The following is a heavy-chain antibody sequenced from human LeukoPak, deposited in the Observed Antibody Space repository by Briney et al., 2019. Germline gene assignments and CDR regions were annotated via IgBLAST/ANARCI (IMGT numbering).Heavy chain of an antibody. Sequence: GGSLRLSCEGSGFTFSNYWMNWVRQAPGKGLEWVANIKDDGSDKYYVDSVKGRFSISKDNAKNALYLQMNSLRVEDTAVYYCVPLNWNPPGDFDRWGQGTLVTVSS. CDR2: IKDDGSDK. V-gene: IGHV3-7*01. CDR3: VPLNWNPPGDFDR. D-gene: IGHD1-20*01. J-gene: IGHJ4*02. CDR1: GFTFSNYW.